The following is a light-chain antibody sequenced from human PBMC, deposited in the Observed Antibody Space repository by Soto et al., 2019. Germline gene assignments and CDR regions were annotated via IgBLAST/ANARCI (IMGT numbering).Light chain of an antibody. CDR1: QSVTSSY. CDR3: QQYGNSLT. V-gene: IGKV3-20*01. Sequence: EIVLTQSPGTLSLSPGERATLSCRASQSVTSSYLAWYQQKPGQAPRLLIFGVSSRATGIPDRFSGSGSGTDFTLTISRLAPEDFAVYYCQQYGNSLTFGGGTKVEIK. CDR2: GVS. J-gene: IGKJ4*01.